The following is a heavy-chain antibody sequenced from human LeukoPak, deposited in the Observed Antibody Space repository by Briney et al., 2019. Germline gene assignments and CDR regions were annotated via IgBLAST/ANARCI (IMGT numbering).Heavy chain of an antibody. CDR1: GFTFSSYA. CDR3: ASGVDTAMIITNYGMDV. V-gene: IGHV3-30*04. CDR2: ISYDGSNK. Sequence: GGSLRLSCAASGFTFSSYAMHWVRQAPGKGLEWVAVISYDGSNKYYADSVKGPFTISRDNSKNTLYLQMNSLRAEDTAVYYCASGVDTAMIITNYGMDVWGQGITVTVSS. J-gene: IGHJ6*02. D-gene: IGHD5-18*01.